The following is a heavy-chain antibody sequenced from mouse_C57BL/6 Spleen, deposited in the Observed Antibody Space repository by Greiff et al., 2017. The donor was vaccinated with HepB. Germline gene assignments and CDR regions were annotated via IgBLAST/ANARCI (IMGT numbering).Heavy chain of an antibody. V-gene: IGHV1-26*01. D-gene: IGHD2-10*01. CDR1: GYTFTDYY. CDR2: INPNNGGT. Sequence: EVQLQQSGPELVKPGASVKISCKASGYTFTDYYMNWVKQSHGKSLEWIGDINPNNGGTSYNQKFKGKATLTVDKSSSTAYMELRSLTSEDSAVYYCASSYPGFAYWGQGTLVTVSA. CDR3: ASSYPGFAY. J-gene: IGHJ3*01.